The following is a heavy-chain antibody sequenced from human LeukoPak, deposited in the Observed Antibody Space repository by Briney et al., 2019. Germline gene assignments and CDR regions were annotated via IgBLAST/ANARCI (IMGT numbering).Heavy chain of an antibody. V-gene: IGHV1-69*13. D-gene: IGHD2-2*01. Sequence: GASVKVSCKASGYTFTSYGISWVRQAPGQGLEWMGGIIPIFGTANYAQKFQGRVTITADESTSTAYMELSSLRSEDTAVYYCARDGVVPAAIIRRLRDYYYGMDVWGQGTTVTVSS. CDR1: GYTFTSYG. CDR2: IIPIFGTA. J-gene: IGHJ6*02. CDR3: ARDGVVPAAIIRRLRDYYYGMDV.